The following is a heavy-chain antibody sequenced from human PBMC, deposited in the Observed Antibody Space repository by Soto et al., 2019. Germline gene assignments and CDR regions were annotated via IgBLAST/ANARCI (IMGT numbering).Heavy chain of an antibody. D-gene: IGHD4-17*01. Sequence: QVQLQESGPRLVKPSQTLSLTCTVSGGSISRGSYYWSWIRQHPGKGLEWIGHIFHSGNTYYNPSLKSRATMSVDTSKNQFSLKVSSVTAADTAVYYCARTENDYGGYFDSWGQGTVVTVSS. CDR3: ARTENDYGGYFDS. J-gene: IGHJ4*02. V-gene: IGHV4-31*03. CDR1: GGSISRGSYY. CDR2: IFHSGNT.